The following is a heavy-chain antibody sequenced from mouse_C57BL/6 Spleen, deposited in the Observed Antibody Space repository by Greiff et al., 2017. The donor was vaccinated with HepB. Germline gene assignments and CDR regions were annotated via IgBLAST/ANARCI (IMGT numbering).Heavy chain of an antibody. V-gene: IGHV3-1*01. J-gene: IGHJ2*01. D-gene: IGHD2-12*01. CDR1: GYSITSGYD. Sequence: DVQLQESGPGMVKPSQSLSLTCTVTGYSITSGYDWHWIRHFPGNKLEWMGYISYSGSTNYNPSLKSRISITHDTSKNHFFLKLNSVTTEDTATYYCARGKIDYSFDYWGQGTTLTVSS. CDR3: ARGKIDYSFDY. CDR2: ISYSGST.